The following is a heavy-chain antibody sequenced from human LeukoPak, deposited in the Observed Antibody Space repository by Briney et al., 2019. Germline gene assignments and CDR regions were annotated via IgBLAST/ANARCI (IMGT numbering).Heavy chain of an antibody. CDR3: ARWYYDFWSGDYYYYYYYMDV. D-gene: IGHD3-3*01. CDR2: INSDGSST. Sequence: GGSLRLSCAASGFTFSSYWMHWVRQAPGKGLVWVSRINSDGSSTSYADSVKGRFTISRDNAKNTLYLQMNSLRAEDTAVYYCARWYYDFWSGDYYYYYYYMDVWGKGTTVTVSS. V-gene: IGHV3-74*01. J-gene: IGHJ6*03. CDR1: GFTFSSYW.